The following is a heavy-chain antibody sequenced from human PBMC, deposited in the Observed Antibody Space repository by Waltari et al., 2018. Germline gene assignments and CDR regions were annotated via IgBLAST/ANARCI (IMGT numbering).Heavy chain of an antibody. CDR3: ATAYSSSWYISSL. CDR1: GFTFSSYA. J-gene: IGHJ4*02. CDR2: MSGRGDST. V-gene: IGHV3-23*01. Sequence: EVQLLESGGGLVQPGGSLRLSCAASGFTFSSYAMSWVRQAPGKGLEGVSAMSGRGDSTYYADSVKGRFTISRDNSKNTLYLKMNSLRAEDTAVYYCATAYSSSWYISSLWGQGTLVTVSS. D-gene: IGHD6-13*01.